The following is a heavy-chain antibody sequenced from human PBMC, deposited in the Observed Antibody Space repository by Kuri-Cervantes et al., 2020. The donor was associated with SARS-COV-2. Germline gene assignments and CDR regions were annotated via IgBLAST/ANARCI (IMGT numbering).Heavy chain of an antibody. V-gene: IGHV1-69*05. CDR2: IIPIFGTA. Sequence: SVKVSCKASGGTFSSYAISWVRQAPGQGLVWMGGIIPIFGTANYAQKFQGRVTITTDETTSTAYMELSSLRSEDTAVYYCARGRYDTIFGRYYYYMDVWGKGTTVTVSS. D-gene: IGHD3-3*01. CDR3: ARGRYDTIFGRYYYYMDV. CDR1: GGTFSSYA. J-gene: IGHJ6*03.